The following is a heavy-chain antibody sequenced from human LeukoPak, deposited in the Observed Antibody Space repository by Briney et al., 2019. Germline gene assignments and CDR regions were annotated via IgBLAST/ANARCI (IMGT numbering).Heavy chain of an antibody. J-gene: IGHJ3*02. D-gene: IGHD3-22*01. CDR1: GGSINSYR. Sequence: SETLSLTCTVSGGSINSYRSWMRQPAGKGLEWIGRISGSGSTTYNPSLKSRLSISIDTSKNQFSLKLSSVTAADTAVHYCAKSNGYGLIGIWGQGTMVTVSS. CDR2: ISGSGST. CDR3: AKSNGYGLIGI. V-gene: IGHV4-4*07.